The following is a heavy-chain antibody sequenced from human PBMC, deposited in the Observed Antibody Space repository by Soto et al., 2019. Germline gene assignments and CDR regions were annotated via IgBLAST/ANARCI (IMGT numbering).Heavy chain of an antibody. CDR3: VSQRTSVLTQAYFDY. CDR1: GGSVSNSNYY. D-gene: IGHD2-8*01. J-gene: IGHJ4*02. V-gene: IGHV4-39*01. CDR2: VYYRGRS. Sequence: NPSETLSLTCTVSGGSVSNSNYYWGWSHQSPGKGLEWIGSVYYRGRSYSKSSVKSRVTISVDTSKNQFSLNLNSVTASDTAVYYCVSQRTSVLTQAYFDYWGPGALVTVSS.